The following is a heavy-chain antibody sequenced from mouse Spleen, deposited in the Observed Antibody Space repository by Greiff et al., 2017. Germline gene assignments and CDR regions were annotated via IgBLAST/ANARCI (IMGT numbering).Heavy chain of an antibody. CDR3: ARWGSYYFDY. CDR1: GYTFTSYW. J-gene: IGHJ2*01. V-gene: IGHV1-69*01. Sequence: QVQLQQPGAELVMPGASVKLSCKASGYTFTSYWMHWVRQRPGHGLEWIGEIDPSGSYTNYNQKFKGKATLTVDKSSSTAYMQLSSLTSEDSAVYYCARWGSYYFDYRGQGTTRTVSS. CDR2: IDPSGSYT.